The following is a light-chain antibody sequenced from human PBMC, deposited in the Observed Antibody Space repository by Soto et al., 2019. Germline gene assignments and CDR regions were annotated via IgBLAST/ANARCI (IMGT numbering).Light chain of an antibody. Sequence: DIVMTQSPLSLPVTPGEPASISCRSSQSLLHSTGYKYLDWYLQKPGQSPQLLIYLGSNRASGVPDRFSGSGSGTDFTLEISRVEAEDVGVYYCMQALQTPPTFGQGTRL. V-gene: IGKV2-28*01. CDR1: QSLLHSTGYKY. J-gene: IGKJ5*01. CDR3: MQALQTPPT. CDR2: LGS.